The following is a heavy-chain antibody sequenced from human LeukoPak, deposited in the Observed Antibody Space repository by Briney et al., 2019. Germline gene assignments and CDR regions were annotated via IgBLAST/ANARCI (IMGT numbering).Heavy chain of an antibody. CDR1: RGSIRTADYY. CDR3: ARTSSWYAGAWFDS. J-gene: IGHJ5*01. Sequence: PSETLSLTCTVSRGSIRTADYYWAWVRQPPGKGLEWLGSIYFSGTPYFNPSLKSRVAVSIDTSKNQFSLKVTSVNASDTAVYFCARTSSWYAGAWFDSWGQGTLVTVSS. D-gene: IGHD6-13*01. V-gene: IGHV4-39*01. CDR2: IYFSGTP.